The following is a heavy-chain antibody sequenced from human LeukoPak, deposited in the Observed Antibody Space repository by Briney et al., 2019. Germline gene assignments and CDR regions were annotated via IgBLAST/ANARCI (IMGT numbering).Heavy chain of an antibody. CDR1: GFTFTSSA. J-gene: IGHJ4*02. D-gene: IGHD2-2*01. CDR2: IVVGSGNT. Sequence: SVKVSCKASGFTFTSSAMQWVRQARGQRLEWIGWIVVGSGNTNYAQKFQERVTITRDMSTSTAYMELSSLRSEDTAVYYCARVGIVVVPAAIGAAPLDYFDYWGQGTLVTVSS. CDR3: ARVGIVVVPAAIGAAPLDYFDY. V-gene: IGHV1-58*02.